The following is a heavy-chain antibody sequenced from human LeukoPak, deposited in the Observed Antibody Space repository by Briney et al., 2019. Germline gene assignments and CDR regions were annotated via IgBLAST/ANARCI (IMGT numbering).Heavy chain of an antibody. CDR2: MNPNSGNT. J-gene: IGHJ4*02. V-gene: IGHV1-8*01. Sequence: ASVKVSCKASGYTFTSYDINWVRQATGQGLEWMGWMNPNSGNTGYAQKFQGRVTMTRDTSISTAYMELSRLRSDDTAVYYCARDLDGIAVAGTEDYWGQGTLVTVSS. CDR3: ARDLDGIAVAGTEDY. D-gene: IGHD6-19*01. CDR1: GYTFTSYD.